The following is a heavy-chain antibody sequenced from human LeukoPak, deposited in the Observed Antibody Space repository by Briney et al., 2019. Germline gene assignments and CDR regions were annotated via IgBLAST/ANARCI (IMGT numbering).Heavy chain of an antibody. CDR2: ISDSGGST. J-gene: IGHJ4*02. CDR1: GFTFSSDA. D-gene: IGHD2-2*01. V-gene: IGHV3-23*01. Sequence: GGSLRLSCVASGFTFSSDAMGWVRQGPGKGLEWVSTISDSGGSTYYADSVKGRFTISRDDSKSIAYLQMNSLKTEDTAVYYCTRIVVVPAASHYYFDYWGQGTLVTVSS. CDR3: TRIVVVPAASHYYFDY.